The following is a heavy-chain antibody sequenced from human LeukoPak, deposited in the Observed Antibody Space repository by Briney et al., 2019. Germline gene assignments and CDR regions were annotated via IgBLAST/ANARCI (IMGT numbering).Heavy chain of an antibody. V-gene: IGHV4-59*05. CDR2: IYYSGST. Sequence: GSLRLSCAASGFTFSSYSMNWVRQAPGKGLEWIGSIYYSGSTYYNPSLKSRVTISVDTSKNQFSLKLSSVTAADTAVYYCAESGVFDYWGQGTLVTVSS. CDR1: GFTFSSYSMN. CDR3: AESGVFDY. D-gene: IGHD5-12*01. J-gene: IGHJ4*02.